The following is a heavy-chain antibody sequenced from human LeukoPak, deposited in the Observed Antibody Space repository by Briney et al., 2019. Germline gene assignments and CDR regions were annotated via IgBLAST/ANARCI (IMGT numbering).Heavy chain of an antibody. CDR2: ISSSSSSYI. J-gene: IGHJ3*02. D-gene: IGHD2-21*02. V-gene: IGHV3-21*01. CDR3: TSHTGTGDAFRPFHI. Sequence: GGSLRLSCAASGFTFSSYSMNWVRQAPGKGLEWVSSISSSSSSYIYYADSVKGRFTTSRDNAKNSLYLQMNSLRAEDTAVYYCTSHTGTGDAFRPFHIWGQGTMVTVS. CDR1: GFTFSSYS.